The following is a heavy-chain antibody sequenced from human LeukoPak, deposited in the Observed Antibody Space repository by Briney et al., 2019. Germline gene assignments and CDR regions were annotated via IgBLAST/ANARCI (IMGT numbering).Heavy chain of an antibody. V-gene: IGHV3-21*01. CDR3: ARDWEYCSSTSCYEIDY. D-gene: IGHD2-2*01. J-gene: IGHJ4*02. CDR2: ISSSSSYI. CDR1: GFTFSSFS. Sequence: GGSLRLSCAASGFTFSSFSMNWVRQDPGKGLEWVSSISSSSSYIYYADSVKGRFTISRDNAKNSLYLQMNSLRAEDTAVYYCARDWEYCSSTSCYEIDYWGQGTLVTVSS.